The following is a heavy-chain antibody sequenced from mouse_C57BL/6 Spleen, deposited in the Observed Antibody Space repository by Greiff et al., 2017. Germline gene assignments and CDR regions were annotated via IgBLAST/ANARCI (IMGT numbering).Heavy chain of an antibody. Sequence: QVQLKESGAELVRPGTSVKMSCKASGYTFTNYWIGWAKQRPGHGLEWIGDIYPGGGYTNYNEKFKGKATLTADKSSSTAYMQFSSLTSEDSAIYYCARERIRNYGNHEWYFDVWGTGTTVTVSS. CDR3: ARERIRNYGNHEWYFDV. J-gene: IGHJ1*03. V-gene: IGHV1-63*01. CDR1: GYTFTNYW. CDR2: IYPGGGYT. D-gene: IGHD2-1*01.